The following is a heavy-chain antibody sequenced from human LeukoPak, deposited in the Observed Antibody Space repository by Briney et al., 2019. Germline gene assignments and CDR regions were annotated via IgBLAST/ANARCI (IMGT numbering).Heavy chain of an antibody. CDR1: GFTFSSYG. CDR2: IRYDGSNK. D-gene: IGHD3-3*01. J-gene: IGHJ4*02. Sequence: GGSLRLSCAASGFTFSSYGMHWVRQAPGKGLEWVAFIRYDGSNKYYADSVKGRFTISRDNSKNTLYLQMNSLRAEDTAVYYCAKDSPYDFWSGPYFDYWGQGTLVTVSS. CDR3: AKDSPYDFWSGPYFDY. V-gene: IGHV3-30*02.